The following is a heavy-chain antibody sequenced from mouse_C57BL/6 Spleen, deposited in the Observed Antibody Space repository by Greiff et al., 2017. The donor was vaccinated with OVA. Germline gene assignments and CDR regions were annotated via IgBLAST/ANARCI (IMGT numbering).Heavy chain of an antibody. D-gene: IGHD1-1*01. V-gene: IGHV1-69*01. Sequence: QVQLQQPGAELVMPGASVKLSCKASGYTFTSYWMHWVKQRPGQGLEWIGEIDPSDSYTNYNQKFKGKSTLTVDKSSSTAYMQLSSLTSEDSAVYYCARQVPTTNYFDYWGQGTTLTVSS. CDR3: ARQVPTTNYFDY. J-gene: IGHJ2*01. CDR2: IDPSDSYT. CDR1: GYTFTSYW.